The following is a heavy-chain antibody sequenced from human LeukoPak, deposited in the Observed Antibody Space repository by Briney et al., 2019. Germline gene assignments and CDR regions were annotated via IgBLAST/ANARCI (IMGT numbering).Heavy chain of an antibody. Sequence: GGFLRLSCAAAGFTFSNYWMNWVRQAPGKGLEWVANIEQDGSEKHYVDSVKGRFTISRDNAKNSLYLQMNSLRAEDTAVYYCARNSPERGYSYGPLDNYFDYWGQGALVTVSS. CDR1: GFTFSNYW. D-gene: IGHD5-18*01. CDR3: ARNSPERGYSYGPLDNYFDY. J-gene: IGHJ4*02. V-gene: IGHV3-7*01. CDR2: IEQDGSEK.